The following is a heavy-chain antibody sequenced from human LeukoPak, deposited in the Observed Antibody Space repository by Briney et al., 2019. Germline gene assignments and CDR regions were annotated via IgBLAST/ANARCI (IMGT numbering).Heavy chain of an antibody. Sequence: ASVKVSCKASGHTFTSYDINWVRQATGQGLEWMGWMNPNSGNTGYAQKFQGRVTITRNTSISTAYMELSSLRSEDTAVYYCARVAGGSGWYQVEYFDYWGQGTLVTVSS. J-gene: IGHJ4*02. CDR2: MNPNSGNT. CDR3: ARVAGGSGWYQVEYFDY. D-gene: IGHD6-19*01. CDR1: GHTFTSYD. V-gene: IGHV1-8*03.